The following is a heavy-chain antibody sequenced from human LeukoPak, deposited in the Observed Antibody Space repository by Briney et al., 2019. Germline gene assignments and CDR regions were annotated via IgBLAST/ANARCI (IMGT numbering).Heavy chain of an antibody. Sequence: SVKVSCKASGGTFSSYAMSWVRQAPGQGLEWMGRVIPMFATANYAQKFQGRVTITTDESTSTAYMELSSLRSEDTAMYYCARHSSNYYYYYMDVWGKGTTVTVSS. CDR1: GGTFSSYA. CDR2: VIPMFATA. CDR3: ARHSSNYYYYYMDV. D-gene: IGHD6-19*01. V-gene: IGHV1-69*05. J-gene: IGHJ6*03.